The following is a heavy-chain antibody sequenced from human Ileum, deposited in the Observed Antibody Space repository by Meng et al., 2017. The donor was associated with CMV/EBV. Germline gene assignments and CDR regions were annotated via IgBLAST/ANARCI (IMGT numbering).Heavy chain of an antibody. V-gene: IGHV3-7*01. CDR3: VKQLTGSAAWWFDP. D-gene: IGHD5-24*01. J-gene: IGHJ5*02. CDR1: GFTFSSHS. Sequence: GGSLRLSCAASGFTFSSHSMNWARQAPGKGLEWVANINEDGSQKYYADSVKGRFIISRDNAKNSLYLQVISLRAEDTARYYCVKQLTGSAAWWFDPWGQGTLVTVSS. CDR2: INEDGSQK.